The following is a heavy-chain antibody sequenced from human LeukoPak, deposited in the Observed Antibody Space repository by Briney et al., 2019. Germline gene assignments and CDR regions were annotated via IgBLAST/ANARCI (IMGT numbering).Heavy chain of an antibody. J-gene: IGHJ4*02. CDR1: GGSISTGDYY. CDR3: ARAPGAFDY. CDR2: IYHSGNT. V-gene: IGHV4-30-4*01. Sequence: SRTLSLTCSVSGGSISTGDYYWTWVRQPPGKGLEWIGYIYHSGNTYYNPSLKSRVTISIDTSKNQFSLKLTSVTAADTAVYYCARAPGAFDYWGQGTLVTVSS.